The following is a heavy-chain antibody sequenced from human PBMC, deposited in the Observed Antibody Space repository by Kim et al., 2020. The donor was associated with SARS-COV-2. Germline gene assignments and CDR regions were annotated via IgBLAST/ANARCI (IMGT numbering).Heavy chain of an antibody. V-gene: IGHV3-30*04. CDR1: GFTFSSYA. J-gene: IGHJ4*02. D-gene: IGHD3-10*01. CDR3: ARDRTVRGVPLYYFDY. Sequence: GGSLRLSCAASGFTFSSYAMHWVRQAPGKGLEWVAVISYDGSNKYYADSVKGRFTISRDNSKNTLYLQMNSLRAEDTAVYYCARDRTVRGVPLYYFDYWGQGTLVTVSS. CDR2: ISYDGSNK.